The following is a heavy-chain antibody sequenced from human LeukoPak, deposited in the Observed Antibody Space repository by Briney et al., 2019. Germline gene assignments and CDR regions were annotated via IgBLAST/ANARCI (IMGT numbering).Heavy chain of an antibody. J-gene: IGHJ6*02. CDR1: GGSFSGYY. CDR3: ARGRYCSSTSCYALLRYYYYYGMDV. D-gene: IGHD2-2*01. CDR2: INHSGST. Sequence: SETLSLTCAVYGGSFSGYYWSWIRQPPGKGLEWIGEINHSGSTNYNPSLKSRVTISVDTSKNQFSLKLSSVTAADTAVYYCARGRYCSSTSCYALLRYYYYYGMDVWGQGTTVTVSS. V-gene: IGHV4-34*01.